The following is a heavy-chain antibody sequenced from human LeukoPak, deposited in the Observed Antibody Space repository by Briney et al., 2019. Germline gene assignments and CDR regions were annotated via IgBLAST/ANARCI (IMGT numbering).Heavy chain of an antibody. Sequence: PSETLSLTCTVSGGSLSTYFWTWIRQPAGKGLEWIGRIYASGGTTHTPSLKSRVTMPVDTSKSQFSLKLSSVTAADTAVYYCARAVYDTSGYYIDYWGQGTLVTVSS. CDR1: GGSLSTYF. CDR2: IYASGGT. CDR3: ARAVYDTSGYYIDY. D-gene: IGHD3-22*01. J-gene: IGHJ4*02. V-gene: IGHV4-4*07.